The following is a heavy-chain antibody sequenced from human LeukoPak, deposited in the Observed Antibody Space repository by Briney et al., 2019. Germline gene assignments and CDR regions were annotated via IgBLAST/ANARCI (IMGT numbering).Heavy chain of an antibody. J-gene: IGHJ4*02. CDR1: GFTFSSYG. V-gene: IGHV3-7*03. Sequence: GGSLRLSCAASGFTFSSYGMHWVRQAPGKGLEWVANMKEDGTETYYVDSVKGRFTISRDNAKNSLYLQMNSLRVEDTAVYYCAKEGRSLQTYWGQGTLVTVSS. D-gene: IGHD5-24*01. CDR3: AKEGRSLQTY. CDR2: MKEDGTET.